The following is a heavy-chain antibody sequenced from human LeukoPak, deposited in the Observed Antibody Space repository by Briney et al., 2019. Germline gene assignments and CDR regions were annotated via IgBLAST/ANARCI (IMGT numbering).Heavy chain of an antibody. CDR2: IGGSGGFIT. J-gene: IGHJ4*02. CDR3: AQDHAWAQYYY. Sequence: GGSLRPSCAASGFTFSAHGMNWVRQSPGRGLEWVSGIGGSGGFITYYADSVEGRFTVSRDNSKDTMYLQMNGLRAEDTAIYYCAQDHAWAQYYYWGQGTLVTVSS. CDR1: GFTFSAHG. D-gene: IGHD3-10*01. V-gene: IGHV3-23*01.